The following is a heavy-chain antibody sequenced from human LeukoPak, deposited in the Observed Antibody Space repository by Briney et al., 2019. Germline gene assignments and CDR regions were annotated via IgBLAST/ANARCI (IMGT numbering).Heavy chain of an antibody. CDR3: ARVLSRCSGGSCYPPAFDY. D-gene: IGHD2-15*01. J-gene: IGHJ4*02. CDR1: GFSLSTSGVG. V-gene: IGHV2-5*01. Sequence: SGPTLVNPTQTLTLTCTFSGFSLSTSGVGVGWIRQLPGKALEWLALIYWNDDKRYSPSLKSRLTITKDTSKNQVVLTMTNMDPVDTATYYCARVLSRCSGGSCYPPAFDYWGQGTLVTVSS. CDR2: IYWNDDK.